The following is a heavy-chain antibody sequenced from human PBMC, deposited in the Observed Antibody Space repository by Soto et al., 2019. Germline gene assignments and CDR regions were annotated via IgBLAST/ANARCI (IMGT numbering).Heavy chain of an antibody. V-gene: IGHV3-73*01. CDR3: TRHLLWFGELSPYYGMDV. J-gene: IGHJ6*02. Sequence: VGSLRLSCAASGFTFSGSAMHWVRQASGKGLEWVGRIRSKANSYATAYAASVKGRFTISRDDSKNTAYLQMNSLKTEDTAVYYCTRHLLWFGELSPYYGMDVWGQGTTVTVSS. CDR1: GFTFSGSA. CDR2: IRSKANSYAT. D-gene: IGHD3-10*01.